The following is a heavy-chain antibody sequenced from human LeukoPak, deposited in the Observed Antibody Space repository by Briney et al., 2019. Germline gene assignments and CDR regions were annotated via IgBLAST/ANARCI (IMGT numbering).Heavy chain of an antibody. D-gene: IGHD3-22*01. CDR3: ARVIGVIGAFDI. CDR2: ISGSGGST. CDR1: GFTFSSYW. V-gene: IGHV3-23*01. Sequence: GGSLRLSCAASGFTFSSYWMSWVRQAPGKGLEWVSGISGSGGSTYYADSVKGRFTISRDNSKNTLYLQMNSLRAEDTAVYYCARVIGVIGAFDIWGQGTMVTVSS. J-gene: IGHJ3*02.